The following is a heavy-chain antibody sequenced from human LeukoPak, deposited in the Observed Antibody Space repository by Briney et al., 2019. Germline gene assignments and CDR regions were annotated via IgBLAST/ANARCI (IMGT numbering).Heavy chain of an antibody. J-gene: IGHJ4*02. Sequence: GSLRLSCAASGFTFSSYAMSWVRQPPGKGLEWIGEINHSGSTNYNPSLKSRVTISVDTSKNQFSLKLSSVTAADTAVYYCARGSVTGRTLMVLNFRRSVYFDYWGQGTLVTVSS. CDR3: ARGSVTGRTLMVLNFRRSVYFDY. CDR2: INHSGST. D-gene: IGHD2-8*01. CDR1: GFTFSSYA. V-gene: IGHV4-34*01.